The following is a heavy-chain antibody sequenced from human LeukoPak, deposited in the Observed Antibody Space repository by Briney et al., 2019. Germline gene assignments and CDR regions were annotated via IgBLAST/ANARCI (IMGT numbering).Heavy chain of an antibody. D-gene: IGHD1-26*01. J-gene: IGHJ6*03. V-gene: IGHV1-18*01. CDR2: ISAYNGNT. CDR1: GYTFTSYG. Sequence: ASVKVSCKASGYTFTSYGISWVRQAPGQGLEWMGWISAYNGNTNYAQKLQGRVTMTADTSTSTAYMELRSLRSDDTAVYYCARDGFSGSYGFRSRNYYMDVWGKGTTVTVSS. CDR3: ARDGFSGSYGFRSRNYYMDV.